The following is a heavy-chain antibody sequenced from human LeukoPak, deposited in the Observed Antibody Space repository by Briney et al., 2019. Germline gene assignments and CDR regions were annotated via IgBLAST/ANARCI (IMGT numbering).Heavy chain of an antibody. V-gene: IGHV3-74*01. D-gene: IGHD3-10*01. J-gene: IGHJ4*02. CDR2: INSDGSST. CDR1: GFTFCSYW. Sequence: PGGSLRLSCAASGFTFCSYWMHWVRQAPGKGLVWVSRINSDGSSTSYADSVKGRFTISRDNAKNTLYLQMNSLRAEGTAVYYCATDPWQGRGLLDYWGQGTLVTVSS. CDR3: ATDPWQGRGLLDY.